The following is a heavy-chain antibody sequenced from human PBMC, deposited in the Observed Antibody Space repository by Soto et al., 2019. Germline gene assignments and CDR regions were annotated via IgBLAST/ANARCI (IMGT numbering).Heavy chain of an antibody. CDR1: GFTFSNYA. D-gene: IGHD3-3*01. CDR2: ISGSGGST. Sequence: PGGSLRLSCAASGFTFSNYAMSWVRQAPGKGLEWVSAISGSGGSTYYADSVKGRFTISRDNSKNTLYLQMNSLRAEDTAVYYCAKDMQSGDYDFWRGYSPALFDYWGQRTLVTVSS. CDR3: AKDMQSGDYDFWRGYSPALFDY. V-gene: IGHV3-23*01. J-gene: IGHJ4*02.